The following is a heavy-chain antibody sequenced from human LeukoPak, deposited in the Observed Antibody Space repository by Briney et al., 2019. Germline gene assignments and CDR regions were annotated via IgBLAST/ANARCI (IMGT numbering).Heavy chain of an antibody. J-gene: IGHJ5*02. CDR3: ARGRVLLWFGEKGWFDP. V-gene: IGHV1-46*01. CDR2: INPSGGST. CDR1: GYTFTSYY. D-gene: IGHD3-10*01. Sequence: ASVKVSCKASGYTFTSYYMHWVRQAPGQGLEWMGIINPSGGSTSYAQKFQGRVTMTRNTSISTAYMELSGLRSEDTAVYYCARGRVLLWFGEKGWFDPWGQGTLVTVSS.